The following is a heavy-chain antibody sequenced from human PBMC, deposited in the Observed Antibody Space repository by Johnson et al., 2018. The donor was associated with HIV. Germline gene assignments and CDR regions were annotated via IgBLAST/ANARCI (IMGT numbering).Heavy chain of an antibody. V-gene: IGHV3-53*01. Sequence: VQLVESGGGLIQPGGSLRLSCAASGFTVSDNYMTWVRQAPGKGLEWVSVIYSGGRTYYADFVQGRFTISRDNAKNSVYLQMNSLRAEDTAVYYCARDLSLGAIDAFDFWGQWTMVTVSS. D-gene: IGHD1-26*01. J-gene: IGHJ3*01. CDR3: ARDLSLGAIDAFDF. CDR1: GFTVSDNY. CDR2: IYSGGRT.